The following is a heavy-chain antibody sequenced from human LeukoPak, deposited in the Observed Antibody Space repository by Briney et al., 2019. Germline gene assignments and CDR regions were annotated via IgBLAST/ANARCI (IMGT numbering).Heavy chain of an antibody. CDR1: GFTFSSYP. CDR3: ARVTPPEGSSWFFVC. Sequence: QPGGSLRLSCAASGFTFSSYPLHWVRQAPGKGLEWVTLISYDGSKIYYADSVKGRFTLSRDNTKNLVSLQLNSLRAEGTAVYYCARVTPPEGSSWFFVCWGQGTLVTVSS. J-gene: IGHJ4*02. CDR2: ISYDGSKI. D-gene: IGHD6-13*01. V-gene: IGHV3-30-3*01.